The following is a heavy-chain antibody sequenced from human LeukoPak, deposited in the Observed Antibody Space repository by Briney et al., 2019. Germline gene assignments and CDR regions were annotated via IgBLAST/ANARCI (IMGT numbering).Heavy chain of an antibody. D-gene: IGHD3-22*01. Sequence: GGSLRLSCAASGFSFSDFYMTWIRQAPGKGLDWVSYISNTGNRVDYADSVKGRFSISRDNAKNSLYLQMNSLRAEDTAVYYCARNDYYDSSGYYSFDYWGQGTLVTVSS. CDR3: ARNDYYDSSGYYSFDY. CDR2: ISNTGNRV. J-gene: IGHJ4*02. CDR1: GFSFSDFY. V-gene: IGHV3-11*04.